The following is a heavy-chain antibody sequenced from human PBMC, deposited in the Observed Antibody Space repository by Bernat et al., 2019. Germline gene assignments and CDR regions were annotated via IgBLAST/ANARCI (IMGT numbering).Heavy chain of an antibody. J-gene: IGHJ4*02. Sequence: QVQLVESGVGVVQPGRSLRLSCAASGFTFSSYAMHWVRQAPGKGLEWVAVISYDGSNKYYADSVKGRFTISRDNSKNTLYLQMNSLRAEDTAVYYCAREMVVRGVPDYWGQGTLVTVSS. D-gene: IGHD3-10*01. V-gene: IGHV3-30-3*01. CDR3: AREMVVRGVPDY. CDR1: GFTFSSYA. CDR2: ISYDGSNK.